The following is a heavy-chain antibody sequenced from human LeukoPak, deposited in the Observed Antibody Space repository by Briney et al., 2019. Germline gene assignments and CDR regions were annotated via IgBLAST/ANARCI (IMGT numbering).Heavy chain of an antibody. Sequence: SETLSLTCTVSGGYISSSSYYWGWIRQPPGKGLEWIGYIYYSGSTSYNPSLKSRVTISVDTSKNQFSLKLSSVAAADTAVYYCARGAAGTFLFTYYYMDVWGKGTTVTISS. CDR2: IYYSGST. D-gene: IGHD6-13*01. CDR3: ARGAAGTFLFTYYYMDV. J-gene: IGHJ6*03. V-gene: IGHV4-61*05. CDR1: GGYISSSSYY.